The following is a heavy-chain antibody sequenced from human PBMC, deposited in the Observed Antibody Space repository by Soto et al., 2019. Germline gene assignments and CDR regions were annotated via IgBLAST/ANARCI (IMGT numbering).Heavy chain of an antibody. CDR3: AKSNWFDP. Sequence: GGSLRLSCAASGFTFISYWMHWVRQAPGKGLVWVSRIESDGSSPIYADSVKGRFTISRDNAKNTLYLQMNSLRAEDTAVYYCAKSNWFDPWGQGTLVTVSS. J-gene: IGHJ5*02. V-gene: IGHV3-74*01. CDR2: IESDGSSP. CDR1: GFTFISYW.